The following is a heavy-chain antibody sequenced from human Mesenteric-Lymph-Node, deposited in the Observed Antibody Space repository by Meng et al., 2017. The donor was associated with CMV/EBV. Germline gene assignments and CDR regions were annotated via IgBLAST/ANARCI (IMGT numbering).Heavy chain of an antibody. CDR2: IKPDGSEK. D-gene: IGHD3-10*01. Sequence: GESLKISCVASGFTFSTYWMSWVRQAPGKGLEWVANIKPDGSEKYYVDSVKGRFTISRDNSKNTLYLQMNSLRAEDTAAYYCATSGEAFDIWGQGTMVTVSS. V-gene: IGHV3-7*01. CDR3: ATSGEAFDI. CDR1: GFTFSTYW. J-gene: IGHJ3*02.